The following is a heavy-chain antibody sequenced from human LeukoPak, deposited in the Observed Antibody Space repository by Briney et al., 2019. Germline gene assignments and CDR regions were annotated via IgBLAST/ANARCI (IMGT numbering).Heavy chain of an antibody. D-gene: IGHD6-19*01. CDR2: ISGYTGRT. V-gene: IGHV1-18*04. CDR1: GSGFSSYG. J-gene: IGHJ4*02. Sequence: ASVNLSCNASGSGFSSYGINWVRQAPGQRLERMRGISGYTGRTKYLQKMRGRVTMTTDTSTNTAYIELRSLTADDAAVYYCPRGPCIDLAGVFDYWGEGSLVTVSS. CDR3: PRGPCIDLAGVFDY.